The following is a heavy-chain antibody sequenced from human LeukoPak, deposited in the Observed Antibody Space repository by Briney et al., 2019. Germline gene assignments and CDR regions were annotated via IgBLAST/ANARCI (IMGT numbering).Heavy chain of an antibody. D-gene: IGHD3-10*01. CDR1: GASVSSGSYY. V-gene: IGHV4-61*01. CDR3: ARSSWFGDPFDY. CDR2: MYYSGST. J-gene: IGHJ4*02. Sequence: PSETLSLTCNVSGASVSSGSYYWSWIRQPPGKGLEWIGYMYYSGSTNYNPSLKSRVTISVDTSKNQFSLKLSSVTAADTAVYYCARSSWFGDPFDYWGQGTLVTVSS.